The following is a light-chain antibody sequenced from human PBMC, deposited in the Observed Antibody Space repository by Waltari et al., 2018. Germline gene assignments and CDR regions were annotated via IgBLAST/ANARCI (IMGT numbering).Light chain of an antibody. CDR3: QAWGTGFRV. V-gene: IGLV4-69*01. Sequence: QLVLTQSPSASASLGASVKLTCTVSGGHTCNAIASHQQRPEKGPRYLLTVNTDGSHVKGDGIPDRFSGSSSGAERYLTISSLQSDDEADYYCQAWGTGFRVFGGGTKLTVL. CDR2: VNTDGSH. CDR1: GGHTCNA. J-gene: IGLJ2*01.